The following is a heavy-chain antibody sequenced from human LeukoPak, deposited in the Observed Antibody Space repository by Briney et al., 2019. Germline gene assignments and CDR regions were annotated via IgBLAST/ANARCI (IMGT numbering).Heavy chain of an antibody. Sequence: GGSLRLSCAASGFTFSSYGMHWVRQAPGEGLEWVAVIWYDGSNKYYADSVKGRFTISRDNSKNTLYLQMNSLRAEDTAVYYCAKDAFAAGGYFDYWGQGTLVTVSS. CDR3: AKDAFAAGGYFDY. CDR2: IWYDGSNK. D-gene: IGHD3-3*02. J-gene: IGHJ4*02. V-gene: IGHV3-33*06. CDR1: GFTFSSYG.